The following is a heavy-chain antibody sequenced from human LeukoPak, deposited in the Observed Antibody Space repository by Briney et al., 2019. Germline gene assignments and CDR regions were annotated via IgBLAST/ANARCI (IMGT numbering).Heavy chain of an antibody. Sequence: KPGGSLRLSCAASGFTFSSYSMNWVRQAPGKGLEWVSSISSSSSYIYYADSVKGRFTISRDNSKNTLYLQMNSLRDEDTAVYYCTKDKGSGSWGSEYWGQGSLVTVSS. J-gene: IGHJ4*02. CDR1: GFTFSSYS. CDR2: ISSSSSYI. V-gene: IGHV3-21*01. D-gene: IGHD6-13*01. CDR3: TKDKGSGSWGSEY.